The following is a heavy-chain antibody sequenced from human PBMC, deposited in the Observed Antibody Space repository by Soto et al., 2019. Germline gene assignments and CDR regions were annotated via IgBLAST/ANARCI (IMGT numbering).Heavy chain of an antibody. Sequence: SETLSLTCAVYGGSFSGYYWNWIRQPPGKGLEWIGGIDHSGYTNYNPSLKSRVTISVDTSKNQFSLRLTSVTAADTAVYFCSHGQIMGHYRSELDFWGPGTLVTVST. CDR2: IDHSGYT. D-gene: IGHD3-16*01. J-gene: IGHJ4*02. CDR3: SHGQIMGHYRSELDF. V-gene: IGHV4-34*03. CDR1: GGSFSGYY.